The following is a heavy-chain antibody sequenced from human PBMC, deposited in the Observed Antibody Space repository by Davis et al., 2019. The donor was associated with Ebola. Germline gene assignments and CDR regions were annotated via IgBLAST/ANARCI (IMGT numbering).Heavy chain of an antibody. V-gene: IGHV4-59*12. Sequence: SETLSLTCTVSGGSISSYYWSWIRQPPGKGLEWIGHIYYSGSTNYNPSLKSRVTISVDKSKNQFSLRLDSVTAADTAMYYCARTIAATVYNGLDPWGQGTLVTVSS. CDR3: ARTIAATVYNGLDP. CDR1: GGSISSYY. J-gene: IGHJ5*02. D-gene: IGHD6-13*01. CDR2: IYYSGST.